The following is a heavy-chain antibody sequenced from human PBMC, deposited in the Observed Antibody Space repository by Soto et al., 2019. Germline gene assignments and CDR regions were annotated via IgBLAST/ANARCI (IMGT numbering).Heavy chain of an antibody. CDR3: ARGPQTSDF. J-gene: IGHJ4*02. D-gene: IGHD2-2*01. CDR1: GYIFTTYS. Sequence: QVPLVQSGPEVKKPGASVQVSCKTSGYIFTTYSIAWVRQAPGQGLEWMGWINTYNGNTHYTQKFQDRVTVTTDTSTATAYMELSSLTSDDTAVYFCARGPQTSDFWGQGTLITVSS. V-gene: IGHV1-18*01. CDR2: INTYNGNT.